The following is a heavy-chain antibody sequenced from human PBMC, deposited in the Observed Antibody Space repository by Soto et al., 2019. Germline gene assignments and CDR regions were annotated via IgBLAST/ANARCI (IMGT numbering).Heavy chain of an antibody. V-gene: IGHV3-33*01. J-gene: IGHJ4*02. CDR3: ARDVGSIAAALDY. CDR1: GFTFSSYG. Sequence: QVQLVESGGGVVQPGRPLRLSCAASGFTFSSYGMHWVRQAPGKGLEWVAVIWYDGSNKYYADSVKGRFTISRDNSKNTLYLQMNSLRAEDTAVYYCARDVGSIAAALDYWGQGTLVTVSS. CDR2: IWYDGSNK. D-gene: IGHD6-13*01.